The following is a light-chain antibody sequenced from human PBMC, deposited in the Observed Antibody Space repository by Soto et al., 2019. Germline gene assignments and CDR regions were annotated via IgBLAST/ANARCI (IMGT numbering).Light chain of an antibody. CDR1: QGISSY. CDR2: AAS. J-gene: IGKJ4*01. V-gene: IGKV1-8*01. Sequence: QSPSSLSASTGDRVTITCRASQGISSYLAWYQQKPGKAPKLLIYAASTLQSGVPSRFSGSGSGTDFTLTISRLEPEDFVVYYCQQYSRSPLTFGGGTKVDIK. CDR3: QQYSRSPLT.